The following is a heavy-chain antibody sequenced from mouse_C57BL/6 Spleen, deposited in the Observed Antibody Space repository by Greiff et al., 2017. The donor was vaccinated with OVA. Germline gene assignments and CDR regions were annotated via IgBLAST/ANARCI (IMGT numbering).Heavy chain of an antibody. J-gene: IGHJ2*01. CDR3: AREEAGDYCDY. Sequence: VQLQESGPELVKPGASVTISCKASGYAFSSSWLHWVKQRPGTGLAWLGRLYPGVGDTNYNGKFKGQATLTADKSSSTAYMQLSSLTAEDSAVYVCAREEAGDYCDYWGQGTTLTVSS. CDR2: LYPGVGDT. CDR1: GYAFSSSW. V-gene: IGHV1-82*01.